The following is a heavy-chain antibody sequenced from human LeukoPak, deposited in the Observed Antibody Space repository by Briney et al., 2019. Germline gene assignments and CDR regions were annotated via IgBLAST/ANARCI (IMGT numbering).Heavy chain of an antibody. V-gene: IGHV4-39*01. CDR3: ARRDYRAWIDP. Sequence: SQTLSLTCSVSGGSISASSHYWAWVRQPRGKGLEWIGSVYYTGSIRYNTSLKSRVTISVDMSKNDLFLTVNSVTAADTAFYYCARRDYRAWIDPWGQGILVTVSP. CDR1: GGSISASSHY. D-gene: IGHD2-21*01. CDR2: VYYTGSI. J-gene: IGHJ5*02.